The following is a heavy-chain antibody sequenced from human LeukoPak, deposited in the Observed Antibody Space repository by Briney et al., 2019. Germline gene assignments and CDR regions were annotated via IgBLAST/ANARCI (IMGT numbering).Heavy chain of an antibody. CDR1: GFTFSSYS. Sequence: GGSLRLSCAASGFTFSSYSMSWVRQAPGKGLEWVSVIYSGDNTYYADSVKGRFIITRDNSNNTLYLQMNSLRAEDTAVYYCARDKWVTWGQGTQVTVSS. J-gene: IGHJ4*02. D-gene: IGHD5-18*01. V-gene: IGHV3-66*01. CDR2: IYSGDNT. CDR3: ARDKWVT.